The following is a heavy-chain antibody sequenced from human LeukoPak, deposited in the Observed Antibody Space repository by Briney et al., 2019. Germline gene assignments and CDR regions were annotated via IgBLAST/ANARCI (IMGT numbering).Heavy chain of an antibody. CDR1: GGSISSSSYY. V-gene: IGHV4-39*07. CDR2: IYYSGST. J-gene: IGHJ4*02. D-gene: IGHD6-13*01. Sequence: PSETLSLTCTVSGGSISSSSYYWGWIRQPPGKGLEWIGSIYYSGSTNYNPSLKSRVTMSVDTSKNQFSLKLSSVTAAGTAVYYCARSSSSWYYFDYWGQGTLVTVSS. CDR3: ARSSSSWYYFDY.